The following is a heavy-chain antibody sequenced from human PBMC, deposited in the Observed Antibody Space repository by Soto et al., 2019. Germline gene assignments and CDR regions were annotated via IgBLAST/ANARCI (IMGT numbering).Heavy chain of an antibody. CDR2: VSYDGSFK. CDR3: AKDSDQLLFDYYYSGMEV. D-gene: IGHD2-2*01. Sequence: QVQLVESGGGVVQPGGSLRLSCEASGFTFSKFGIHWVRQAPGKGLEWVAVVSYDGSFKYYADSVKGRFTISRDNSKNTLYLQMNSLRPEDTALYYCAKDSDQLLFDYYYSGMEVWGQGTTVTVSS. J-gene: IGHJ6*02. V-gene: IGHV3-30*18. CDR1: GFTFSKFG.